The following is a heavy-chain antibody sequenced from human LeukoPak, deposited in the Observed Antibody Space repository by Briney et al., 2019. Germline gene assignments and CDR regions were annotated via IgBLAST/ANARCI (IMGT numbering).Heavy chain of an antibody. CDR2: INHGGST. V-gene: IGHV4-34*01. J-gene: IGHJ1*01. D-gene: IGHD3-22*01. CDR3: ARGKRITMIVVVTQPFQH. CDR1: GGSFSGYY. Sequence: PSETLSLTCAVYGGSFSGYYWSWIRQPPGKGLEWIGEINHGGSTNYNPSLKSRVTISVDTSKNQFSLKLSSVTAADTAVYYCARGKRITMIVVVTQPFQHWGQGTLVTVSS.